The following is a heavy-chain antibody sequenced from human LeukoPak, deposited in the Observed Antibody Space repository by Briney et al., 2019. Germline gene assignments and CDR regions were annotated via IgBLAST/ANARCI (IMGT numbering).Heavy chain of an antibody. D-gene: IGHD6-13*01. Sequence: GASVKVSCKASGYTFTGYYMHWVRQAPGQGLEWMGWINPNSGGTNYAQKFQGRVTVTRDTSISTAYMELSRLRSDDTAVYYCARYLGSSWTYYYYMDVWGKGTTVTVSS. CDR2: INPNSGGT. CDR1: GYTFTGYY. V-gene: IGHV1-2*02. J-gene: IGHJ6*03. CDR3: ARYLGSSWTYYYYMDV.